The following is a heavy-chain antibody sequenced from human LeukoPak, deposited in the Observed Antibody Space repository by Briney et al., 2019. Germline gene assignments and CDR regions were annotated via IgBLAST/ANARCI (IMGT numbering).Heavy chain of an antibody. CDR1: GYGFTSYW. J-gene: IGHJ5*02. D-gene: IGHD6-13*01. V-gene: IGHV5-51*01. CDR2: IYPGDSRI. Sequence: GESLKISCQGFGYGFTSYWIGWVRQMPGKGMGWMGVIYPGDSRIRYNPSFQGQVTISVDKSISTAYLQWVSLKASDTAMYYCACRDLTSTWSSPWGQGTLVTVSS. CDR3: ACRDLTSTWSSP.